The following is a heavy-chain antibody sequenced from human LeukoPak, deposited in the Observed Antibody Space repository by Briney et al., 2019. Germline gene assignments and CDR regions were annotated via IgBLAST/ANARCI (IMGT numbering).Heavy chain of an antibody. CDR3: ARTSLNFWFDP. J-gene: IGHJ5*02. D-gene: IGHD6-6*01. Sequence: ESLKISCKGSGYSFTNDWISWVRQTPGSGLEWMGRIDPTDSYTNYSPSFQGHVTISADKSISTAYLQWGSLKASDTAVYYCARTSLNFWFDPWGQGTLVTVSS. CDR1: GYSFTNDW. V-gene: IGHV5-10-1*01. CDR2: IDPTDSYT.